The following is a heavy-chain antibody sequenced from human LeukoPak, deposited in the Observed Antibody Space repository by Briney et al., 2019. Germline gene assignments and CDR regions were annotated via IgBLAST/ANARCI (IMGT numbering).Heavy chain of an antibody. CDR3: AKDMASDY. CDR2: ISYDGSNK. D-gene: IGHD5-24*01. CDR1: GFTFSSYA. V-gene: IGHV3-30-3*01. Sequence: GGSLRLSCAASGFTFSSYAMHWVRQAPGKGLEWVAVISYDGSNKYYADSVKGRFTISRDNSKNTLYLQMNSLRAGDTAVYYCAKDMASDYWGQGTLVTVSS. J-gene: IGHJ4*02.